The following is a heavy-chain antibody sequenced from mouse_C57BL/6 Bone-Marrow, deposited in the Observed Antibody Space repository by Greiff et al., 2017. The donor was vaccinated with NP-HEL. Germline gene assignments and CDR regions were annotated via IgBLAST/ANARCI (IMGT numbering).Heavy chain of an antibody. Sequence: EVKLQESGPGLAKPSQTLSLTCSVTGYSITSDYWNWIRKFPGNKLEYMGYISYSGSTYYNPSLKSRISITRDTSKNQYYLQLNSVTTEDTATYYWARYLLGHYGSLLGFDVWGTGTTVTVSS. D-gene: IGHD1-1*01. CDR3: ARYLLGHYGSLLGFDV. CDR2: ISYSGST. CDR1: GYSITSDY. J-gene: IGHJ1*03. V-gene: IGHV3-8*01.